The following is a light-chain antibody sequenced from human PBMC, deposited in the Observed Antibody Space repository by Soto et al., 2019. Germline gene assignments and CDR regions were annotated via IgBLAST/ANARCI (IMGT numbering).Light chain of an antibody. CDR1: QSVSSSS. Sequence: EIVLTQSPGTLSLSPGERATLSCRASQSVSSSSLAWYQQKRGQAPRLLIHDASSRATGIPDRFSGSGSGTDFTITISRLEHEDFAVYYCQQYGGSPRTFGQGTKVEVK. V-gene: IGKV3-20*01. CDR2: DAS. CDR3: QQYGGSPRT. J-gene: IGKJ1*01.